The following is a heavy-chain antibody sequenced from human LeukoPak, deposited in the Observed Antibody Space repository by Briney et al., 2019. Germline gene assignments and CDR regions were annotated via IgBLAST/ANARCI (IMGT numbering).Heavy chain of an antibody. CDR2: IRSKAYGGTT. CDR3: TRENSGSFRPFDY. CDR1: GFTFSKAW. D-gene: IGHD1-26*01. Sequence: GGSLTLSCAASGFTFSKAWMSWVRQAPGKGLEWVGFIRSKAYGGTTEYAASVNARFTISRDDSKSIAYLQMNSLNTEDTAVYYCTRENSGSFRPFDYWGQGTLVTVSS. V-gene: IGHV3-49*04. J-gene: IGHJ4*02.